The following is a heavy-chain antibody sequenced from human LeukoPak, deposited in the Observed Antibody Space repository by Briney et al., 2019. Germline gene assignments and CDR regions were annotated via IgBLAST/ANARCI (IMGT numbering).Heavy chain of an antibody. J-gene: IGHJ4*02. Sequence: PGGSLRLSCAASGFTFSSYSMNWVRQAPGKGLEWVSSISSSSYIYYADSVKGRFTISRDNAKNSLYLQMNSLRAEDTAVYYCARTLAVADPFDYWGQGTLVTVSS. D-gene: IGHD6-19*01. V-gene: IGHV3-21*01. CDR1: GFTFSSYS. CDR2: ISSSSYI. CDR3: ARTLAVADPFDY.